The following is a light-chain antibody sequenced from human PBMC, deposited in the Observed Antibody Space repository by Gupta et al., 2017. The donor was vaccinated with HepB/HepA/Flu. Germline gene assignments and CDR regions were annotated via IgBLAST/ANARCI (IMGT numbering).Light chain of an antibody. Sequence: IVFTQSPVTLFLSTRGRATLSCRANQNIYTYLAWYQQKPGQAPRLLISDASKRATGIPVRFSGSGSGTDFTLTISSLETEDFAVYDCQERDNWPPGSWTFGQGTKVEI. J-gene: IGKJ1*01. CDR2: DAS. CDR1: QNIYTY. CDR3: QERDNWPPGSWT. V-gene: IGKV3-11*01.